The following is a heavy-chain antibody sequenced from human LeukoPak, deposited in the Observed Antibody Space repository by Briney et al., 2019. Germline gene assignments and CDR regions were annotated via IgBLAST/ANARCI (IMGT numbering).Heavy chain of an antibody. CDR2: INPNSGGT. Sequence: VKVSCKASGYTFTGYYMHWVRQAPGQGLEWMGRINPNSGGTNYAQKFQGRVTMTRDTSISTAYMELSRLGSDDTAVYYCARDHPAGYSSSWYNAFDIWGQGTMVTVSS. J-gene: IGHJ3*02. CDR3: ARDHPAGYSSSWYNAFDI. D-gene: IGHD6-13*01. V-gene: IGHV1-2*06. CDR1: GYTFTGYY.